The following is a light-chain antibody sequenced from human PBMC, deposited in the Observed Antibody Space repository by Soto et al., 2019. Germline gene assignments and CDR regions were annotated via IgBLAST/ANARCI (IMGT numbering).Light chain of an antibody. J-gene: IGLJ1*01. CDR3: CSYVGATTYA. Sequence: QSVLTQPASVSGSPGQSITISCSGTSSNIGGYNVVSWYQQHPGKVPKVIVYEGIKRPSGVSDRFSGSTSGSTASLTISGLQAEDEAEYYCCSYVGATTYAFGSGTKVTV. V-gene: IGLV2-23*01. CDR1: SSNIGGYNV. CDR2: EGI.